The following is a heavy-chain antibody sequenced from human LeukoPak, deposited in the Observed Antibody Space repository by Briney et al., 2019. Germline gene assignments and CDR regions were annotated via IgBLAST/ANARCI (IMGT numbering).Heavy chain of an antibody. CDR1: GFTFSSYS. Sequence: SGGSLRLSCAASGFTFSSYSMNWVRQAPGKGLEWVSYISSSSSTIYYADSVKGRFTISRDNAKNSLYLQMNSLRAGDTAVYYCAREHNPEAYYYGSGDTFRREPPPNWGQGTLVTVSS. CDR3: AREHNPEAYYYGSGDTFRREPPPN. V-gene: IGHV3-48*04. J-gene: IGHJ4*02. D-gene: IGHD3-10*01. CDR2: ISSSSSTI.